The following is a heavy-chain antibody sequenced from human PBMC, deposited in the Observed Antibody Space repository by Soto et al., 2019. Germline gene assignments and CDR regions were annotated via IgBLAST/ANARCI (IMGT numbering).Heavy chain of an antibody. CDR3: SDHLHTAMDSLSY. J-gene: IGHJ4*02. CDR1: GRAFRSYA. CDR2: ISGSGGST. Sequence: GSQRLSCAAGGRAFRSYAMRWGREAPGKGLEWVSAISGSGGSTYYADSVKGRFTISRDNSKNTLYLQMNSLRAEDTAVYDFSDHLHTAMDSLSYCGQVTLITVSS. V-gene: IGHV3-23*01. D-gene: IGHD5-18*01.